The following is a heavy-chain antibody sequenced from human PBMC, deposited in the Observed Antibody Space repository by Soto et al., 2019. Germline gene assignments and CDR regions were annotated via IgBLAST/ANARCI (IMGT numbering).Heavy chain of an antibody. Sequence: ASVKVSCKASGYTFTGYYMHWVRQAPGQGLEWMGWINPNSGGTNYAQKFQGWVTMTRDTSISTAYMELSRLRSDDTAVYYCARANYYDSSGTDHTLDYWGQGTLVTVSS. CDR3: ARANYYDSSGTDHTLDY. D-gene: IGHD3-22*01. CDR2: INPNSGGT. J-gene: IGHJ4*02. CDR1: GYTFTGYY. V-gene: IGHV1-2*04.